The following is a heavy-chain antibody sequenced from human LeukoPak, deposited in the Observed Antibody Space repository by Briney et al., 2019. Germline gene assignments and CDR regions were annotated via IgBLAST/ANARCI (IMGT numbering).Heavy chain of an antibody. CDR1: GGSISGYY. CDR2: IYTSGST. Sequence: SETLSLTCTVSGGSISGYYWTWIRQPAGKGLEWIGRIYTSGSTNYNPSLKSRVTMSVDTSRNQFSLKLSSVTAADTAVYYCARDSGGIAAAGFFDYWGQGTLVTVSS. D-gene: IGHD6-13*01. V-gene: IGHV4-4*07. J-gene: IGHJ4*02. CDR3: ARDSGGIAAAGFFDY.